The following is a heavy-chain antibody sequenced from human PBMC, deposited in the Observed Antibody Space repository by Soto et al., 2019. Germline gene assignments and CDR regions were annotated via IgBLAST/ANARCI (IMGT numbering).Heavy chain of an antibody. D-gene: IGHD4-17*01. CDR2: IYWDDDK. V-gene: IGHV2-5*02. CDR1: GFSLTSSHMG. Sequence: QITLKESGPTLVRPAQTLTLTCDFSGFSLTSSHMGVAWIRQPPGKALEWLALIYWDDDKRYSPSLKNRLAISKDTSRNHVVLTITNVDPVDTATYFCAHDGDYALFTFDHWGPGTMVTVSS. CDR3: AHDGDYALFTFDH. J-gene: IGHJ4*02.